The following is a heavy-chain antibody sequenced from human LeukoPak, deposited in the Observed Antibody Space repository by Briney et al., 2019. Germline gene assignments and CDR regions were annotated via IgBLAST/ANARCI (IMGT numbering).Heavy chain of an antibody. CDR3: ATWAYHYDILTGYYKPPYYYYYMDV. V-gene: IGHV1-18*01. Sequence: ASVKVSCKASGYTFTSYGISWVRRAPGQGLEWMGWISAYNGNTNYAQKLQGRVTMTTDTSTSTAYMELRSLRSDDTAVYYCATWAYHYDILTGYYKPPYYYYYMDVWGKGITVTVSS. D-gene: IGHD3-9*01. J-gene: IGHJ6*03. CDR2: ISAYNGNT. CDR1: GYTFTSYG.